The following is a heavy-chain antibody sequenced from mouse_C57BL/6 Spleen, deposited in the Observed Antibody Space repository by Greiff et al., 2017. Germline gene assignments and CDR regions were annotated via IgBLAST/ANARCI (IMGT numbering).Heavy chain of an antibody. J-gene: IGHJ4*01. CDR1: GYTFTDYE. Sequence: QVQLQQSGAELVRPGASVTLSCKASGYTFTDYEMPWVKQTPVHGLEWIGAIDPETGGTAYNQKFKGKAILTADKSSSTAYMELRSLTSQDSAVYYCTGLLRWGDYWGQGTSVTVSS. CDR2: IDPETGGT. CDR3: TGLLRWGDY. D-gene: IGHD2-3*01. V-gene: IGHV1-15*01.